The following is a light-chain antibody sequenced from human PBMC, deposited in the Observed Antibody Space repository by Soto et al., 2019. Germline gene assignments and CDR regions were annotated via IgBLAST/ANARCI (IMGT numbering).Light chain of an antibody. CDR3: GSWDSSLSAYV. J-gene: IGLJ1*01. CDR2: DDN. Sequence: QSVMTQPPSVSAAPGQKVTISCSGSSSNIGGNSVSWYQQLPGTAPKLLMYDDNKRPSGIPDRFSGSKSGTSATLGITGFQTGDEAEYYGGSWDSSLSAYVFGTGTKVTVL. V-gene: IGLV1-51*01. CDR1: SSNIGGNS.